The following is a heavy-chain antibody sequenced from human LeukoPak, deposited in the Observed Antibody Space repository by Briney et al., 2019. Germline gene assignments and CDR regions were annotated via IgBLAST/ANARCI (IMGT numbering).Heavy chain of an antibody. V-gene: IGHV1-2*04. J-gene: IGHJ4*02. D-gene: IGHD2-15*01. CDR2: INPNSGGT. Sequence: GASVKVSCKASGYTFTGYYMHWVRQAPGQGLEWMGWINPNSGGTNYAQKFQGWVTMTRDTSISTAYMELSRLRSDDTAVYYCARAGPSGSEDGGSCYLWGQGTLVTVSS. CDR3: ARAGPSGSEDGGSCYL. CDR1: GYTFTGYY.